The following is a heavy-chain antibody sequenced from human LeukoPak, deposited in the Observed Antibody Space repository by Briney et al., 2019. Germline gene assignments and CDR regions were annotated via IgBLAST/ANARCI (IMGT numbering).Heavy chain of an antibody. D-gene: IGHD3/OR15-3a*01. V-gene: IGHV3-30-3*01. CDR3: ARDTADWFDY. J-gene: IGHJ4*02. Sequence: GGSLRLSCAASGFTFSSYAMHWVRQAPGKGLEWVAVISYDGGNKYYADSVKGRFTISRDNSKNTLYLQMNSLRAEDTAVYYCARDTADWFDYWGQGTLVTVSS. CDR1: GFTFSSYA. CDR2: ISYDGGNK.